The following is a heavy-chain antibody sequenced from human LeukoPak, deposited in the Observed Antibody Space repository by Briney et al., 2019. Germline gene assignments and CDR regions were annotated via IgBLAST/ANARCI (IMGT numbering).Heavy chain of an antibody. V-gene: IGHV3-9*01. J-gene: IGHJ4*02. CDR3: AKGNGPMVRGVIIFDY. CDR1: GFTFDDYA. CDR2: ISWNSGSI. Sequence: GGSLRLSCAASGFTFDDYAMHWVRQAPGKGLEWVSGISWNSGSIGYADSVKGRFTISRDNAKNSLYLQMNSRRAEDTALYYCAKGNGPMVRGVIIFDYWGQGTLVTVSS. D-gene: IGHD3-10*01.